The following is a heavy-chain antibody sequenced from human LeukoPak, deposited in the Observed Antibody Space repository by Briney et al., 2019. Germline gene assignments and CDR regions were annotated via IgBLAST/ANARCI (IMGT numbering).Heavy chain of an antibody. Sequence: PSETLSLTCTVSGGSISSYFWSWIRQPPGKGLEWIGYIYYSGSTNYNPSLKSRVTISVDTSKNQFSLKLSSVAAADTAVYYCARVFSHPNYGSALDVWGQGTTVTVSS. D-gene: IGHD3-10*01. CDR1: GGSISSYF. V-gene: IGHV4-59*13. CDR3: ARVFSHPNYGSALDV. J-gene: IGHJ6*02. CDR2: IYYSGST.